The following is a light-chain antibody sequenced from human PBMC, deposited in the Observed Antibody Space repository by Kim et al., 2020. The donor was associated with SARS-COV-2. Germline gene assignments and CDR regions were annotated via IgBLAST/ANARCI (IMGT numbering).Light chain of an antibody. CDR3: QSYDSSLSGYV. CDR2: RDN. J-gene: IGLJ1*01. CDR1: SSNIGAVYD. V-gene: IGLV1-40*01. Sequence: QSVLTQPPSVSGAPGQTVTISCTGSSSNIGAVYDVHWYQQFPGTAPKLLIYRDNYRPSGVPDRFSGSKSGTSVSLAISGLQAEDEADYYCQSYDSSLSGYVFGTGTKVTVL.